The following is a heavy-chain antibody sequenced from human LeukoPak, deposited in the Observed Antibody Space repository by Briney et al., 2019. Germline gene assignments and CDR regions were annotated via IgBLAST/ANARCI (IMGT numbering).Heavy chain of an antibody. CDR3: ARLQGYSSSGWGRLVYWFDP. CDR2: IYYSGST. Sequence: SETLSLTCTVSGGSISSGGYYWSWIRQHPGKGLEWIGYIYYSGSTNYNPSLKSRVTISVDTSKNQFSLKLSSVTAADTAVYYCARLQGYSSSGWGRLVYWFDPWGQGTLVTVSS. D-gene: IGHD6-13*01. J-gene: IGHJ5*02. CDR1: GGSISSGGYY. V-gene: IGHV4-61*08.